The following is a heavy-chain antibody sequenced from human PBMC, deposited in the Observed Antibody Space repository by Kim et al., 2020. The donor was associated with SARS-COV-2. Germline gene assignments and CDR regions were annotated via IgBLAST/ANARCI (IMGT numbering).Heavy chain of an antibody. J-gene: IGHJ4*02. CDR2: NKGGST. CDR3: ARGYSR. Sequence: NKGGSTNSTSSLKSRVTIAVDTSKNQFSLKLSSVTAADTGVYYCARGYSRWGQGTLVTVSS. D-gene: IGHD5-12*01. V-gene: IGHV4-34*01.